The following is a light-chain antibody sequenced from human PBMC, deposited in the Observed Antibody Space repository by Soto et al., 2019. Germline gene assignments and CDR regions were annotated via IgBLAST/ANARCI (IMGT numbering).Light chain of an antibody. CDR3: LQYYGPHRT. CDR1: QTISSSY. CDR2: GIS. J-gene: IGKJ1*01. Sequence: EIVLTQSPGTLSLSPGERASLSCSASQTISSSYLAWYQQKPGQAPRLLVYGISTMAAGIPDRIRGSGSGTDFTLTIPRLEPKDCAVYFCLQYYGPHRTFGQGTKVEIK. V-gene: IGKV3-20*01.